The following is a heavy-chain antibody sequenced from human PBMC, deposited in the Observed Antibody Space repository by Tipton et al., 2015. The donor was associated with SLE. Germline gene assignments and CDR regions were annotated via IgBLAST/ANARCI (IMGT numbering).Heavy chain of an antibody. CDR2: VYDVGST. V-gene: IGHV4-39*02. J-gene: IGHJ4*02. D-gene: IGHD2-21*01. CDR3: ARRDCSADSCVES. Sequence: TLSLTCTVSGGSLTRNDHYWSWTRQPPGKGLEWIGSVYDVGSTFHNPSLRSRVTISLDTSKNHFSLKLTSVTAADTAVYYCARRDCSADSCVESWGQGKLVTVSS. CDR1: GGSLTRNDHY.